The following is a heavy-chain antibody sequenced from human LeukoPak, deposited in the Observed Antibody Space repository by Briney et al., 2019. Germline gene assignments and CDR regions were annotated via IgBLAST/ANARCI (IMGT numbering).Heavy chain of an antibody. CDR1: GFTFSSYG. CDR3: AKDLGESSQ. V-gene: IGHV3-30*18. D-gene: IGHD3-10*01. Sequence: GGSLRLSCAASGFTFSSYGMHWVRQAPGKGLEWVAVISYDGSNKYYADSVKGRFTISRDNSKNTLYLQMNSLRAEDTAVYYCAKDLGESSQWGQGTLVTVSS. CDR2: ISYDGSNK. J-gene: IGHJ4*02.